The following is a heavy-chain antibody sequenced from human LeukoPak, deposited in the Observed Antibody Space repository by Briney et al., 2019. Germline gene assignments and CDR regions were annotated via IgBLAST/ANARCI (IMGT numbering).Heavy chain of an antibody. CDR2: IYYSGST. CDR3: ARTYGSGSYSSAFDI. V-gene: IGHV4-31*03. D-gene: IGHD3-10*01. CDR1: GGSISSGGYY. J-gene: IGHJ3*02. Sequence: SETLSLTCTVSGGSISSGGYYWSWIRQHPGKGLEWLGYIYYSGSTYYNPSLKSRVTISVDTSKNQFSLKLSSVTAADTAVYYCARTYGSGSYSSAFDIWGQGTMVTVSS.